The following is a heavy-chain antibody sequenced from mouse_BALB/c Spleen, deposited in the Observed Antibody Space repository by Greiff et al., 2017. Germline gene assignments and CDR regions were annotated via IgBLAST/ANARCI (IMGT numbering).Heavy chain of an antibody. D-gene: IGHD2-1*01. CDR2: IDPANGNT. V-gene: IGHV14-3*02. Sequence: EVQLQQSGAELVKPGASVKLSCTASGFNIKDTYMHWVKQRPEQGLEWIGRIDPANGNTKYDPKFQGKATMTADTSSNTAYLQLSSLTSEDTAVYYCNGGLHYGNHGMDYWGQGTSVTVSS. J-gene: IGHJ4*01. CDR3: NGGLHYGNHGMDY. CDR1: GFNIKDTY.